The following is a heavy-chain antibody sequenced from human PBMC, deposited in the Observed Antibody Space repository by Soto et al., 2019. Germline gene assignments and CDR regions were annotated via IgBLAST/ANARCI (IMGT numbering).Heavy chain of an antibody. J-gene: IGHJ3*02. CDR3: ARESRYFDWSVAFDI. CDR2: IWYDGSNK. Sequence: GGSLKLSCAASGFTFSSYGMHWVRQAPGKGLEWVAVIWYDGSNKYYADSVKGRFTISRDNSKNTLYLQMTSLRPEETAVYYCARESRYFDWSVAFDIWGQGTMVTVSS. D-gene: IGHD3-9*01. CDR1: GFTFSSYG. V-gene: IGHV3-33*01.